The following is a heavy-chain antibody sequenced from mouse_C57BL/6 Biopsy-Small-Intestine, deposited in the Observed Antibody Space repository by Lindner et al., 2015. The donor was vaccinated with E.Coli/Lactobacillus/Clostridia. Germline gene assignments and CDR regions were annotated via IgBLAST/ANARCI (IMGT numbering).Heavy chain of an antibody. V-gene: IGHV1-20*01. CDR1: GYSFTGYF. D-gene: IGHD2-3*01. CDR2: INPYNGDT. Sequence: EVQLQESGPELVKPGDSVKISCKASGYSFTGYFMNWVMQSQGKSLEWIGRINPYNGDTFYNQKFRGKATLTVDKSSNIAHMELRSLTSEDSSVYYCARNDVYHWYFNVWGTGTTVTVSS. J-gene: IGHJ1*03. CDR3: ARNDVYHWYFNV.